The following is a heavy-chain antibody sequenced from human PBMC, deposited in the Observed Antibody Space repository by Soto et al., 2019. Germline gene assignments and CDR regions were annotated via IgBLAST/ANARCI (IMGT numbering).Heavy chain of an antibody. D-gene: IGHD1-20*01. Sequence: QVQLVESGGGVVQPGRSLRLSCAASGFTFSSYGMHWVRQAPGKGLEWVAVIWDDGSNKYYADSVKGRFTISRDNSKNTLYLQMNSLRAEDTAVYYCARDRPKYNYGYYYGMDVWGQGTTVTVSS. CDR1: GFTFSSYG. CDR2: IWDDGSNK. J-gene: IGHJ6*01. V-gene: IGHV3-33*01. CDR3: ARDRPKYNYGYYYGMDV.